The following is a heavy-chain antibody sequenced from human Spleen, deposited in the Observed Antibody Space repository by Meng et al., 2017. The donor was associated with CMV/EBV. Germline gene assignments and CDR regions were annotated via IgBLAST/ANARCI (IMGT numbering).Heavy chain of an antibody. CDR1: GVSVSSDNW. D-gene: IGHD3-22*01. J-gene: IGHJ4*02. V-gene: IGHV4-4*02. CDR2: VYHTGKT. Sequence: SETLSLTCAVSGVSVSSDNWWSWVRQPQGKGLEWIGEVYHTGKTNYNPSLRSRVTLSVDKSNNQLSLTLRSVTAADTAVYYCARGNYFDSSAYYYYFDYWGQGTLVTVSS. CDR3: ARGNYFDSSAYYYYFDY.